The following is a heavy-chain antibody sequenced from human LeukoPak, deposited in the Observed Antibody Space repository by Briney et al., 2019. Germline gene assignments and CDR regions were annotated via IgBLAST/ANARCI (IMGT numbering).Heavy chain of an antibody. Sequence: RPGGSLTLSCAASGFDFDDYGMTWVRQAPGEGLEWVSGISWNGGSTGYVDSVKGRFTISRDNANNSLYLQMNSLRGEDTALYYCARGSGSYSTYFDFWGQGTLVTVSS. CDR2: ISWNGGST. V-gene: IGHV3-20*04. CDR3: ARGSGSYSTYFDF. CDR1: GFDFDDYG. J-gene: IGHJ4*02. D-gene: IGHD1-26*01.